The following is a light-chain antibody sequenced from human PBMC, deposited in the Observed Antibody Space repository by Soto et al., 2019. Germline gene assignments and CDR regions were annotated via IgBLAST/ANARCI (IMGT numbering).Light chain of an antibody. J-gene: IGKJ4*01. CDR3: QQLSSYPLT. CDR2: AAS. Sequence: DIQLTQSPSFLSASVGDRVTITCRASQDTSSYFAWYQQKPGKAPNLLIYAASTLQSGVPSRFSGTGSGTEFTLTLSSLQPEDFATYYCQQLSSYPLTFGGGTKVEIK. V-gene: IGKV1-9*01. CDR1: QDTSSY.